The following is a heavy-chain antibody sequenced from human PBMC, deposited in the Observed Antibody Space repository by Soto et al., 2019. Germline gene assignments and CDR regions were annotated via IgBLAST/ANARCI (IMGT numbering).Heavy chain of an antibody. Sequence: PSETLSLTCTVSGGSISSYYWSWIRQPPGKGLEWIGYIYYSGSTNYNPSLKGRVTISVDTSKNQFSLKLSSVTAADTAVYYCARHMANPAVGRYYYYGMDVWGQGTTVTVSS. CDR2: IYYSGST. V-gene: IGHV4-59*08. CDR3: ARHMANPAVGRYYYYGMDV. D-gene: IGHD3-10*01. J-gene: IGHJ6*02. CDR1: GGSISSYY.